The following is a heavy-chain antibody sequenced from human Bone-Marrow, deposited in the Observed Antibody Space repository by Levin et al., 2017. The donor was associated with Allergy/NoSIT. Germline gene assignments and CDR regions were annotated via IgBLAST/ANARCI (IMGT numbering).Heavy chain of an antibody. CDR3: ARVEYHLPRDYWFDP. V-gene: IGHV3-7*01. D-gene: IGHD2-2*01. J-gene: IGHJ5*02. Sequence: ASVKVSCAASGFSFRNYWMSWVRQAPGKGLEWVANIKQDGSEKYYVDSVKGRFTISRDDAKNSLYLQMNSLRAEDTAVYYCARVEYHLPRDYWFDPWGQGTLVTVSS. CDR1: GFSFRNYW. CDR2: IKQDGSEK.